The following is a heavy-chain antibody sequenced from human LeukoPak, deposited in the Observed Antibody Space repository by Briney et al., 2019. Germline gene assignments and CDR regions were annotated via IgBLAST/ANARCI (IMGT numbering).Heavy chain of an antibody. CDR2: IYYSGST. CDR1: GGSIASGGYY. J-gene: IGHJ5*02. D-gene: IGHD5-18*01. Sequence: SETLSLTCTVSGGSIASGGYYWTWIRQHPGKGLEWIGYIYYSGSTYYNPSLKSRVTISVDTSKKQFSLKLSSVTAADTAVYYCARDIRYSFNWFDPWGQGTLVTVSS. V-gene: IGHV4-31*03. CDR3: ARDIRYSFNWFDP.